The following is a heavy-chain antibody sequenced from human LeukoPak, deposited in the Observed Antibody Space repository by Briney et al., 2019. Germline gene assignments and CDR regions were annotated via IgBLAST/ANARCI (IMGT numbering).Heavy chain of an antibody. V-gene: IGHV3-30*14. CDR1: GFTFSSYA. D-gene: IGHD6-19*01. J-gene: IGHJ4*02. Sequence: GGSLRLSCAASGFTFSSYAMHWVRQAPGKGLEWVAVISFYGSNRYYADSVKGRLTISRDNSKNTLYLQMSNLRAEDTAVYYCARVGYSSGWYRNWGQGTLVTVSS. CDR3: ARVGYSSGWYRN. CDR2: ISFYGSNR.